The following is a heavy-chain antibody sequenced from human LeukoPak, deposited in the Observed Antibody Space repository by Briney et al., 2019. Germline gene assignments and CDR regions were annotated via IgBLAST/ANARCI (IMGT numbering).Heavy chain of an antibody. V-gene: IGHV4-39*07. CDR3: ARVPGGYSYGWQGSSLYFDY. CDR1: GGSINNSSYY. Sequence: SETLSLTCTVSGGSINNSSYYWGWIRQPPGKGLEWIGSIYYSGSTYYNPSLKSRVTISVDTSKNQFSLKLSSVTAADTAVYCCARVPGGYSYGWQGSSLYFDYWGQGTLVTVSS. D-gene: IGHD5-18*01. J-gene: IGHJ4*02. CDR2: IYYSGST.